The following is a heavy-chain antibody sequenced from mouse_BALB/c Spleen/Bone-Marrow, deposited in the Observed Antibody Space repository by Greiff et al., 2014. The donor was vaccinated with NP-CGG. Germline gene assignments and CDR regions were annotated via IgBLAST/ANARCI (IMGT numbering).Heavy chain of an antibody. Sequence: QVQLQQPGAELVKPGASVRLSCKASGYSFTTYWIHWVKQRPGQGLEWIGEINPSNGRTNYSEKFKSKATLTVDKSSSTAYMQLSSLTSEDSAVYYCARYDGPAWFAYWGQGTLVTVSA. D-gene: IGHD2-3*01. V-gene: IGHV1S81*02. CDR1: GYSFTTYW. CDR3: ARYDGPAWFAY. CDR2: INPSNGRT. J-gene: IGHJ3*01.